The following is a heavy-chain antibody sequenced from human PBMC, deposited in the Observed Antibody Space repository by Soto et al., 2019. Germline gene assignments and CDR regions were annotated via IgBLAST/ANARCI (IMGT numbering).Heavy chain of an antibody. J-gene: IGHJ4*02. CDR2: ISGSGGST. CDR3: AKEPYYDSSGYYLLRPFDY. Sequence: GGSLRLSCAASGFTFSSYAMSWVRQAPGKGLEWVSAISGSGGSTYYADSVKGRFTISRDNSKNTLYLQMNSLRAEDTAVYYCAKEPYYDSSGYYLLRPFDYWGQGTLVTVSS. CDR1: GFTFSSYA. D-gene: IGHD3-22*01. V-gene: IGHV3-23*01.